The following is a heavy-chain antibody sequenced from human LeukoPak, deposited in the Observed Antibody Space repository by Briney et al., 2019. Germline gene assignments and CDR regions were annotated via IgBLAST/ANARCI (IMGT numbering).Heavy chain of an antibody. V-gene: IGHV4-59*01. CDR1: GGSISSYY. Sequence: SETLSLTCTVSGGSISSYYWSWVRQPPGKGLEWIGYIYCSGNTNYNPSLKSRVTISVDTSKNQFSLKLSSVTAADTAMYYCARDKGEYYDSSGYLDYWGQGTLVTVSS. CDR3: ARDKGEYYDSSGYLDY. D-gene: IGHD3-22*01. J-gene: IGHJ4*02. CDR2: IYCSGNT.